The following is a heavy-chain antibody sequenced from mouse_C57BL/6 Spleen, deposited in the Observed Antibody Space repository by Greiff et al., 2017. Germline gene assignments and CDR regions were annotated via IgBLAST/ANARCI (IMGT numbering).Heavy chain of an antibody. J-gene: IGHJ4*01. CDR2: IYPGDGDT. D-gene: IGHD1-1*01. Sequence: VKLVESGAELVKPGASVKISCKASGYAFSSYWMNWVKQRPGKGLEWIGQIYPGDGDTNYNGKFKGKATLTADKSSSTAYMQLSSLTSEDSAVYFCARRSDYGSSYEGAMDYWGQGTSVTVSS. CDR1: GYAFSSYW. CDR3: ARRSDYGSSYEGAMDY. V-gene: IGHV1-80*01.